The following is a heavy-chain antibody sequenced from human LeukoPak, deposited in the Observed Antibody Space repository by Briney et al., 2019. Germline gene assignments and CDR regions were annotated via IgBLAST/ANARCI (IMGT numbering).Heavy chain of an antibody. Sequence: PGGSLRLSCAASGFTFSSDAMSWVRQAPGKGLEWVSAISGSGGSTYYADSVKGRFTISRDNSKNTLYLQMNNLRAEDTAVYYCAKGLEPVVVAAHYLDYWGQGTLVTVSS. CDR1: GFTFSSDA. D-gene: IGHD2-15*01. V-gene: IGHV3-23*01. CDR2: ISGSGGST. CDR3: AKGLEPVVVAAHYLDY. J-gene: IGHJ4*02.